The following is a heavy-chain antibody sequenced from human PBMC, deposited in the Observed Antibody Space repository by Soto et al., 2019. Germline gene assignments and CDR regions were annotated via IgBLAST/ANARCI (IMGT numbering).Heavy chain of an antibody. CDR3: AIPRSVLLWFGGDYYMDV. Sequence: PGGSLRLSCAASGFTFSSYAMSWVRQAPGKGLEWVSAISGSGGSTYYADSVKGRFTISRDNAKNTLYLQMNSLRAEDTAVYYCAIPRSVLLWFGGDYYMDVWGKGTTVTVSS. D-gene: IGHD3-10*01. CDR2: ISGSGGST. V-gene: IGHV3-23*01. CDR1: GFTFSSYA. J-gene: IGHJ6*03.